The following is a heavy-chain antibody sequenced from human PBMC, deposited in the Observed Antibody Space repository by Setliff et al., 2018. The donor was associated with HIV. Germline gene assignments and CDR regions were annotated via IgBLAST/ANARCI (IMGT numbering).Heavy chain of an antibody. Sequence: PGESLKISCRASGYTFTNYWIGWVRQMPGKGLEWIGVIYPGDSVTRYSPSFQGQVSISADTSITTAYLQWSSLKASDTAIYYCAGLHGDYVGQYYYYMDVWGEGTTVTVSS. CDR1: GYTFTNYW. D-gene: IGHD4-17*01. CDR3: AGLHGDYVGQYYYYMDV. CDR2: IYPGDSVT. J-gene: IGHJ6*03. V-gene: IGHV5-51*01.